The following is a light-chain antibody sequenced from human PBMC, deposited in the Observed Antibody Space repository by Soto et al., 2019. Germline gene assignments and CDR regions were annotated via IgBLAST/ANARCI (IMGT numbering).Light chain of an antibody. CDR3: QQYNSYSWT. J-gene: IGKJ1*01. Sequence: DIQMTQSPSTLSASVGDRVTITCRASQSITIWLAWYQQKPGKAPKLLIFDASSLESGVPSRFSGSGSGTEFTLTISSLQPDHFATYYCQQYNSYSWTFGQGTKVDIK. CDR2: DAS. CDR1: QSITIW. V-gene: IGKV1-5*01.